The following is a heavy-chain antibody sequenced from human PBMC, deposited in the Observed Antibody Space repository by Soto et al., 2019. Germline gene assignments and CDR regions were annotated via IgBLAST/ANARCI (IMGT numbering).Heavy chain of an antibody. CDR3: ARSIVVVTALDY. J-gene: IGHJ4*02. Sequence: ASVKVSCKASGYTFTSYGVNWVRQAPGQRLECLGWINAGNGNTKYSQKFQGRVTITRDTSASTAYLELSSLRFEDTAVYYCARSIVVVTALDYWGQGTLVTVSS. CDR2: INAGNGNT. V-gene: IGHV1-3*01. D-gene: IGHD2-21*02. CDR1: GYTFTSYG.